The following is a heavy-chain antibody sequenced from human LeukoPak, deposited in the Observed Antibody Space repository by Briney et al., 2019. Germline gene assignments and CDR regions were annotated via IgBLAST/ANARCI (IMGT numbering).Heavy chain of an antibody. J-gene: IGHJ4*02. Sequence: ASVKVSCKASGYTFTGYYMQWMRQAPGQGLEWMGRINPNSGGTNYAQKFQGRVTMTRDTSISTAYMELSRLRSDDTAVYYCARDYYYYDSSGYYYIPYYFDYWGQGTLVTVSS. CDR1: GYTFTGYY. CDR2: INPNSGGT. V-gene: IGHV1-2*06. CDR3: ARDYYYYDSSGYYYIPYYFDY. D-gene: IGHD3-22*01.